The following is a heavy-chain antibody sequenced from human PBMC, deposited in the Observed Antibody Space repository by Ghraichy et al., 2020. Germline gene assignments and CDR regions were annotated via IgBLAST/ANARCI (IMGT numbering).Heavy chain of an antibody. CDR1: GGSFSGYY. CDR3: ARVAKLWFGYGPKYYYYYYYMDV. Sequence: SETLSLTCAVYGGSFSGYYWSWIRQPPGKGLEWIGEINHSGSTNYNPSLKSRVTISVDTSKNQFSLKLSSVTAADTAVYYCARVAKLWFGYGPKYYYYYYYMDVWGKGTTVTVSS. CDR2: INHSGST. D-gene: IGHD3-10*01. J-gene: IGHJ6*03. V-gene: IGHV4-34*01.